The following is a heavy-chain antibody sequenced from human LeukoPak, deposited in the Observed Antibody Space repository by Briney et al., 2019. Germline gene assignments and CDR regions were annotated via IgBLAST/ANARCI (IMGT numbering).Heavy chain of an antibody. Sequence: GGSLRLSCAASGFTFSSHSMNWLRQAPGKGLEWGSSISSSRSYIYYADPVKGRFTISRDNAKNSLYLQMNSLRAEDTAVYYCARGVERREFDYWGQGTLVTVSS. CDR3: ARGVERREFDY. CDR2: ISSSRSYI. V-gene: IGHV3-21*01. D-gene: IGHD1-1*01. CDR1: GFTFSSHS. J-gene: IGHJ4*02.